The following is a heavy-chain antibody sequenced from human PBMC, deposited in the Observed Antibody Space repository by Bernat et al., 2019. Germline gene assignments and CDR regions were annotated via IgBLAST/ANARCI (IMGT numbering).Heavy chain of an antibody. J-gene: IGHJ3*02. D-gene: IGHD4-17*01. CDR1: GFTFSSYS. CDR2: ISSSSSYI. CDR3: AMYGRSTWMRPLAFDI. Sequence: EVQLVESGGGLVKPGGSLRLSCAASGFTFSSYSMNWVRQAPGKGLEWVAYISSSSSYIYYADSVKGRFTISRDNAKNSLYLQMNSLRAEDTAVYYCAMYGRSTWMRPLAFDIWGQGTMVTVSS. V-gene: IGHV3-21*05.